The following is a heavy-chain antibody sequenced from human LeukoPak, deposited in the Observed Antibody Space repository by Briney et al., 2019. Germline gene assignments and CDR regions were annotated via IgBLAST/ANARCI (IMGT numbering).Heavy chain of an antibody. J-gene: IGHJ4*02. Sequence: GGSLRLSCAASGFAFSTYEMNWVRLAPGKGLEWVSYISHSASYIYYADSVKGRFTISRDNTKNSLYLQMNSLRDEDTAVYYCAGTGRGNSFTGFDYWGQGSLVTVSS. CDR2: ISHSASYI. CDR1: GFAFSTYE. V-gene: IGHV3-48*03. D-gene: IGHD4-23*01. CDR3: AGTGRGNSFTGFDY.